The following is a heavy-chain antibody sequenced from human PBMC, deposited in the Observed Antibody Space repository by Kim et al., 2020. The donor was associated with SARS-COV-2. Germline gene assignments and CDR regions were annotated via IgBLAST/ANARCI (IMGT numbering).Heavy chain of an antibody. Sequence: GGSLRLSCAASGFTFDEYAMHWVRQAPGKGLEWVSGISWNSGRIGYADSVKGRFTISRDNAKNSLYLQMNSLRPEDTAFYYCAKDIGRVALAGQTWGQGTLVTVAS. V-gene: IGHV3-9*01. CDR2: ISWNSGRI. D-gene: IGHD6-19*01. CDR1: GFTFDEYA. J-gene: IGHJ5*02. CDR3: AKDIGRVALAGQT.